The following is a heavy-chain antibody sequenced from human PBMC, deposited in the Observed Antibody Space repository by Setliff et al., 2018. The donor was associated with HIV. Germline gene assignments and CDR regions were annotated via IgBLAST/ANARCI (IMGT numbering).Heavy chain of an antibody. V-gene: IGHV3-30*02. J-gene: IGHJ5*02. CDR3: AKDVEVAPTVLDR. CDR2: IWNDGNNK. D-gene: IGHD1-1*01. Sequence: PGGSLRLSCVASGFSFNYHAMHWVRQAPGKGLEWVAAIWNDGNNKRYGDSDQGRFTISRDNSRNTLYLQMNSLRPDGTAVYYCAKDVEVAPTVLDRWGQGTLVTVSS. CDR1: GFSFNYHA.